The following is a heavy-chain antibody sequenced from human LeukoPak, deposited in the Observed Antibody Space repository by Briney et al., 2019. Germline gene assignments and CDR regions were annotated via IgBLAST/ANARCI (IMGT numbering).Heavy chain of an antibody. CDR1: GDSISSYY. J-gene: IGHJ3*02. Sequence: SETLSLTCTVSGDSISSYYWSWIWQPPGKGLEWIGYIYYSGSTNYNPSLKSRVTISVDTSKNQFSLKLSSVTAADTAVYYCARVRREHIVVVTAPGAFDIWGQGTMVTVSS. V-gene: IGHV4-59*01. CDR2: IYYSGST. CDR3: ARVRREHIVVVTAPGAFDI. D-gene: IGHD2-21*02.